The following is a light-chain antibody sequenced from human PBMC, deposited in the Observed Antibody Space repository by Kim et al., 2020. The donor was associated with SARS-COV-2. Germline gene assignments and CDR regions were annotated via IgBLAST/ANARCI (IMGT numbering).Light chain of an antibody. CDR2: WAS. V-gene: IGKV4-1*01. CDR1: QSVLHSSNSNNY. J-gene: IGKJ2*01. CDR3: QQYYSTPYT. Sequence: DIVMTQSPDSLAVSLGGRATINCRSSQSVLHSSNSNNYLAWYQQKPGQPPKLLIYWASTRESGVPDRFSGSGSGSDFTLTISSLQAEDVAVYYCQQYYSTPYTCGQGTKLEI.